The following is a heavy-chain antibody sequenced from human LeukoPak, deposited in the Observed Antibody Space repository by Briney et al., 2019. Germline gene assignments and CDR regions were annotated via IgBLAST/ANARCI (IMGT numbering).Heavy chain of an antibody. CDR3: AKGPPYYYDSSGYYPKEYFQH. J-gene: IGHJ1*01. CDR2: IKQDGSEK. Sequence: GGSLRLSCAASGFTFSSYWMSWVRQAPGKGLEWVANIKQDGSEKYYVDSVKGRFTISRDNAKNTLYLQMNSLRAEDTAVYYCAKGPPYYYDSSGYYPKEYFQHWGQGTLVTVSS. D-gene: IGHD3-22*01. V-gene: IGHV3-7*03. CDR1: GFTFSSYW.